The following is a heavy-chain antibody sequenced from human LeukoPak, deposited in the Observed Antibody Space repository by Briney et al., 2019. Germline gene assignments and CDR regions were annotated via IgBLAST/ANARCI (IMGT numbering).Heavy chain of an antibody. CDR3: ARGNFPLYYYYMDV. V-gene: IGHV1-2*02. Sequence: ASVKVSCKASGYTFTGYYMHWVRQAPGQGLEWMGWINPNSGGTNYAQKFQGRVTMTRDTSISTAYMELSRLRSDDTAVYYCARGNFPLYYYYMDVWGKGTTVTVSS. CDR1: GYTFTGYY. D-gene: IGHD2/OR15-2a*01. J-gene: IGHJ6*03. CDR2: INPNSGGT.